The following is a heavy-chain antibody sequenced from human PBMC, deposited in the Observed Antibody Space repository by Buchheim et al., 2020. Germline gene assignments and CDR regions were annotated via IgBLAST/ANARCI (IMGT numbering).Heavy chain of an antibody. CDR2: ISYDGSNK. CDR3: ARDYSITMIVVVGDY. J-gene: IGHJ4*02. D-gene: IGHD3-22*01. CDR1: GFTFSSYA. V-gene: IGHV3-30-3*01. Sequence: QVQLVESGGGVVQPGRSLRLSCAASGFTFSSYAMHWVRQAPGKGLEWVAVISYDGSNKYYADSVKGRFTISSDNSKNTLSLQMNSLRAEDTAVYYCARDYSITMIVVVGDYWGQGTL.